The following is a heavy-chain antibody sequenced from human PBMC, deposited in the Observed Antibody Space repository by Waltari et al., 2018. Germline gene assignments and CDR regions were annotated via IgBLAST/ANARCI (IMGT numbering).Heavy chain of an antibody. CDR1: GGSISSYY. Sequence: QMQLQESGPGLVKPSQTLSLTCTVSGGSISSYYWSWIRQPPGKGLEWIGYIYYSGSTNYNPSLKSRVTISVDTSKNQFSLKLSSVTAADTAVYYCARGLLELVWGQGTMVTVSS. CDR3: ARGLLELV. V-gene: IGHV4-59*01. J-gene: IGHJ3*01. CDR2: IYYSGST. D-gene: IGHD1-7*01.